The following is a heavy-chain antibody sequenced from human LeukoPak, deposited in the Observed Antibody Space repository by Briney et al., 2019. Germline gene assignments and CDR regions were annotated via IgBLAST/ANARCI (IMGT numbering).Heavy chain of an antibody. Sequence: HPGGSLRLSCAASGFTFSSYAMSWVRQAPGKGLEWVSAISGSGGSTYYADSVKGRFTISRDNSKNTLYLQMNSLRAEDTAVYYCAKDSRRFDWLLGWYMDVWGKGTTVTVPS. D-gene: IGHD3-9*01. CDR3: AKDSRRFDWLLGWYMDV. V-gene: IGHV3-23*01. J-gene: IGHJ6*03. CDR1: GFTFSSYA. CDR2: ISGSGGST.